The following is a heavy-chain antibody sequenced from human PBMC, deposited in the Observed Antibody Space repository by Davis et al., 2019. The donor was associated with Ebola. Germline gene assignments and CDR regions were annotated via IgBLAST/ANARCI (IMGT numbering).Heavy chain of an antibody. CDR1: GFTFSSYG. V-gene: IGHV3-30*03. CDR2: ISYDGSNK. J-gene: IGHJ4*02. Sequence: GESLKISCAASGFTFSSYGMHWVRQAPGKGLEWVAVISYDGSNKYYADSVKGRFTISRDNSKNTLYLQMDSLRAEDTAVYYCASLLRENSGQGHWGQGTLVTVSS. D-gene: IGHD5-12*01. CDR3: ASLLRENSGQGH.